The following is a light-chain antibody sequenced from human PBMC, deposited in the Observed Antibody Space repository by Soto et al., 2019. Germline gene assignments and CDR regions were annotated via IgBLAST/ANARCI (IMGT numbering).Light chain of an antibody. J-gene: IGLJ3*02. V-gene: IGLV1-47*01. CDR1: NSNIGSKD. CDR2: RNN. Sequence: QSVLTQPPSASGTAGQRVTISCSGGNSNIGSKDVYWYQQFPGMAPKLLIYRNNQRPSGVPARFSGSKAGTSASLAISGLRSEDEAHYYCAAWDVTLSAVFGGGTQLTVL. CDR3: AAWDVTLSAV.